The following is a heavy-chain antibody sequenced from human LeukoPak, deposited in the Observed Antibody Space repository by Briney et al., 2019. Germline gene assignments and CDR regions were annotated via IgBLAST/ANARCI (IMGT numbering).Heavy chain of an antibody. CDR3: ASPPIRCTSISCYFAY. D-gene: IGHD2-2*01. CDR1: GSSFTGHC. J-gene: IGHJ4*02. V-gene: IGHV5-51*01. Sequence: GESLKISCKGSGSSFTGHCIVWVRQMPGKGLEWMGIIYPGDSDTRYSPSFQGQVTISADKSISTAYLQWSSLKASDTAMYYCASPPIRCTSISCYFAYWGQGTLVTVSS. CDR2: IYPGDSDT.